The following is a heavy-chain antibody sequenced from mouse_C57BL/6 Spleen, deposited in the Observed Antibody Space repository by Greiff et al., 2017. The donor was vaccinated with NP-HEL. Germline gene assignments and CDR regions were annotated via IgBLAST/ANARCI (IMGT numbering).Heavy chain of an antibody. CDR2: IYPGDGDT. CDR1: GYAFSSYW. Sequence: VQLQQSGAELVKPGASVKISCKASGYAFSSYWMNWVKQRPEKGLEWIGQIYPGDGDTNYNGKFKGKATLTADKSSSTAYMQLSSLTSEDSAVYFCARRGYYGSSFWYFDVWGTGTTVTVSS. J-gene: IGHJ1*03. V-gene: IGHV1-80*01. D-gene: IGHD1-1*01. CDR3: ARRGYYGSSFWYFDV.